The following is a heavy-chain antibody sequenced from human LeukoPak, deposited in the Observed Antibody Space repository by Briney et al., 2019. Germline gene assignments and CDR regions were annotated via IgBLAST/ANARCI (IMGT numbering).Heavy chain of an antibody. D-gene: IGHD3-22*01. CDR1: GFTFSSYA. Sequence: AGGSLRLSCAASGFTFSSYAMHWVRQAPGKGLEWVAVISYDGSNKYYADSVKGRFTISRDNSKNTLYLQMNSLRAEDTAVYYCAKDAAMIVPEPPIFDYWGQGTLVTVSS. CDR2: ISYDGSNK. J-gene: IGHJ4*02. CDR3: AKDAAMIVPEPPIFDY. V-gene: IGHV3-30*04.